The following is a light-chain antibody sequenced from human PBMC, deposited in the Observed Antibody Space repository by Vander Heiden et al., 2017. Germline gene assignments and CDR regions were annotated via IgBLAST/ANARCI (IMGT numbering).Light chain of an antibody. V-gene: IGLV1-40*01. CDR3: QSLDNSQTGTVV. Sequence: HCVLTPPPSVSGPPGQTVTIPCTGSGSTIGAGCDAHWHNHVHGTCPKLLIYDKNKRHPWVPDRISDSTSGSSASLAITGLQAEEEADYYCQSLDNSQTGTVVFGGGTKLTVL. CDR2: DKN. J-gene: IGLJ2*01. CDR1: GSTIGAGCD.